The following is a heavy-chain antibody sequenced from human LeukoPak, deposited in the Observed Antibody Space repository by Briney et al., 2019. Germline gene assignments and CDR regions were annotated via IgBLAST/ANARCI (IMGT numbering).Heavy chain of an antibody. CDR3: ARGPTTVTRAFDY. J-gene: IGHJ4*02. CDR1: GGSISSSSYY. D-gene: IGHD4-17*01. CDR2: IYYSGST. V-gene: IGHV4-39*07. Sequence: SETLSLTCTVSGGSISSSSYYWGWIRQPPGKGLEWIGSIYYSGSTYYNPSLKSRVTMSVDTSKNQFSLRLSSVTAADTAVYYCARGPTTVTRAFDYWGQGTLVTVSS.